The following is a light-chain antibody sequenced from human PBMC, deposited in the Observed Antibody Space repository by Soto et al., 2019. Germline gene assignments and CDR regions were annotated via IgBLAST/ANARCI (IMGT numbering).Light chain of an antibody. CDR1: QSVLYSSSNKNY. J-gene: IGKJ2*01. Sequence: DIVMTQSPDSLAVSLGERATINCKSIQSVLYSSSNKNYLAWYQQKPGQSPKLLIYWASTRESGVPDRFSGSGSGTDFTLTISSLQAVDVAVYYCQHYYSTPYTFGRGTKLEIK. V-gene: IGKV4-1*01. CDR2: WAS. CDR3: QHYYSTPYT.